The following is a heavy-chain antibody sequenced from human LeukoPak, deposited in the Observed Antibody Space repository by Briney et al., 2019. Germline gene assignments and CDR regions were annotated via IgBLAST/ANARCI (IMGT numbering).Heavy chain of an antibody. V-gene: IGHV3-30*03. CDR1: GFTFSSYG. D-gene: IGHD2-15*01. CDR2: ISYDGSDK. CDR3: ASLLLGVGGDY. Sequence: GRSLRHSCVASGFTFSSYGMHWVRQAPGKGLEWVAMISYDGSDKYYAESVKGRFTISRDNSKNTLYLQMNSLRDEDTAMYSCASLLLGVGGDYWGQGTLVTVSS. J-gene: IGHJ4*02.